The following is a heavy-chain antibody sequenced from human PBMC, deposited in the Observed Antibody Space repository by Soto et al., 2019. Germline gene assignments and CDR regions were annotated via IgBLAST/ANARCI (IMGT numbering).Heavy chain of an antibody. Sequence: EEQLVESGGGLVQPGGSLRLSCAASGFTFSSYWMHWVRQAPGKGLVWVSRINPGGSITTYADSVKGRFTISRDNAKNTLYLQMNSLRGDDTAVYYCATVPVGTYGVWNSWGQGALVTVSS. V-gene: IGHV3-74*01. CDR2: INPGGSIT. J-gene: IGHJ4*02. D-gene: IGHD3-3*01. CDR1: GFTFSSYW. CDR3: ATVPVGTYGVWNS.